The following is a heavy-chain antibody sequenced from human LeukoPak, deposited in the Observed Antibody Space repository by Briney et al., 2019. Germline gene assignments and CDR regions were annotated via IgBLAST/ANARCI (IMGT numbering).Heavy chain of an antibody. CDR1: GFTVSINY. Sequence: GGSLRLSCAASGFTVSINYMSWVRQAPGKGLEWVSVIYSGGSTYYADSAKGRFTISRDNSKNTLYLQMNSLRAEDTAVYYCARVAAADPFDYWGQGTLVTVSS. D-gene: IGHD6-13*01. CDR3: ARVAAADPFDY. V-gene: IGHV3-66*01. J-gene: IGHJ4*02. CDR2: IYSGGST.